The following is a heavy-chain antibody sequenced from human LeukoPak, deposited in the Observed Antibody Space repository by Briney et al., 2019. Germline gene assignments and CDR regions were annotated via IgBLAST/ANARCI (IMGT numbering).Heavy chain of an antibody. Sequence: PGGSLRLSCVASGFIFSSYSMNWVRQAPGKGLEWVSAISGSGGSTYYADSVKGRFTISRDNSKNTLYLQMNSLRAEDTAVYYCAKGGRGTYGSGKSYYYYYMDVWGKGTTVTISS. J-gene: IGHJ6*03. D-gene: IGHD3-10*01. CDR3: AKGGRGTYGSGKSYYYYYMDV. CDR1: GFIFSSYS. V-gene: IGHV3-23*01. CDR2: ISGSGGST.